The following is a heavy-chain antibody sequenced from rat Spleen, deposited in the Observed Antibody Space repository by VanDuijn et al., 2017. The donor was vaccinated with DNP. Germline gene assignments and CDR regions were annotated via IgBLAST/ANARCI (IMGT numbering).Heavy chain of an antibody. D-gene: IGHD1-1*01. Sequence: EVQLVESGGGLVQPGRSLKLSCAASGFTFSNYGMAWVRQAPTKGLEWVASIGSGGNHAYYPDSVKGRFTISRDNAKSSLYLQMNSLKSEDTATYYCARQELQWSHFDYWGQGVMVTVSS. V-gene: IGHV5S13*01. J-gene: IGHJ2*01. CDR2: IGSGGNHA. CDR3: ARQELQWSHFDY. CDR1: GFTFSNYG.